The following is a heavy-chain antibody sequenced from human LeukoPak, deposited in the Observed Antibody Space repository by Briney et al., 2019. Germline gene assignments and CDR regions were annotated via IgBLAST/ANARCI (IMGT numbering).Heavy chain of an antibody. Sequence: GGSLRLSCAASGFTFSSYGMHWVRQAPGKGLEWVAVIWYDGSNKYCADSVKGRFTISRDNSKDTLYLQMNSLRAEDTAVYYCAKDIDYSSPTYYFDYWGQGTLVTVSS. CDR3: AKDIDYSSPTYYFDY. CDR1: GFTFSSYG. CDR2: IWYDGSNK. V-gene: IGHV3-33*06. D-gene: IGHD4-11*01. J-gene: IGHJ4*02.